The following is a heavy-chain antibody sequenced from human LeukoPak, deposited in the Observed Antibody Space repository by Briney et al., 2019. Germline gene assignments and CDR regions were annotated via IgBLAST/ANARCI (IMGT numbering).Heavy chain of an antibody. CDR3: ARGGVFPRQFDP. CDR1: GDSLSSGGYY. J-gene: IGHJ5*02. CDR2: IYHSGST. V-gene: IGHV4-30-2*01. Sequence: SETLSLTCTVSGDSLSSGGYYWSWIRQPPGKGLEWIGYIYHSGSTYYSPSLKSRVTILVDRSKNQFSLKLSSVTAADTAVYYCARGGVFPRQFDPWGQGTLVTVSS. D-gene: IGHD3-16*01.